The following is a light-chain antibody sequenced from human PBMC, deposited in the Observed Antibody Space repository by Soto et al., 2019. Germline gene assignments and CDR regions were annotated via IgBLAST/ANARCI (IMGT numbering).Light chain of an antibody. CDR3: QQYYNWPRT. CDR2: GAS. CDR1: ENIYTN. J-gene: IGKJ5*01. Sequence: EIVMTQSPATLSVSPGERATLSCRASENIYTNLAWYQQCPGQAPRLLFYGASTRATGLPARFSGTGSGTEFTLTINSLQAEDSAVYYCQQYYNWPRTFGQGTRLEIK. V-gene: IGKV3-15*01.